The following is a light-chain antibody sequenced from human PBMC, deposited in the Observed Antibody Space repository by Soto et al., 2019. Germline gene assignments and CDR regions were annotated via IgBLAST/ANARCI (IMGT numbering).Light chain of an antibody. CDR3: QQRYRWPPIT. CDR1: ESVFGY. CDR2: DAS. V-gene: IGKV3-11*01. J-gene: IGKJ5*01. Sequence: EVVLTQSPATLSLSPGERATLSCRASESVFGYLAWYQHKPGQAPRLLSYDASNRATGVPARFSGSGSGTDFTLTISSLEPEDFAVYYCQQRYRWPPITFGQGTRLEIK.